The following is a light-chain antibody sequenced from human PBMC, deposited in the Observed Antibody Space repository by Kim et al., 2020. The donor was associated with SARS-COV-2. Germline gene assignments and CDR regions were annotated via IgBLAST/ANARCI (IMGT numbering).Light chain of an antibody. CDR2: GEN. V-gene: IGLV3-19*01. CDR1: SLRTYY. Sequence: ALGQTVRITCQGDSLRTYYANWYQQKPGQAPVLVIYGENNRPSGIPDRFSGSTSGNTASLTITGAQAEDEADYYCKSRDRSGNLLVFGGGTKLTVL. J-gene: IGLJ3*02. CDR3: KSRDRSGNLLV.